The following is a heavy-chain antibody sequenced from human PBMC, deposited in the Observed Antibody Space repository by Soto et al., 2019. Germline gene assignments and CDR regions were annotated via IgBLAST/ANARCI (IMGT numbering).Heavy chain of an antibody. CDR1: GGSFSGYY. V-gene: IGHV4-34*01. CDR2: INHSGST. CDR3: ARGGKQWLVRRYNWFDP. J-gene: IGHJ5*02. Sequence: ETLSLTCAVYGGSFSGYYWSWIRQPPGKGLEWIGEINHSGSTNYNPSLKSRVTISVDTSKNQFSLKLSSVTAADTAVYYCARGGKQWLVRRYNWFDPWGQGTLVTVSS. D-gene: IGHD6-19*01.